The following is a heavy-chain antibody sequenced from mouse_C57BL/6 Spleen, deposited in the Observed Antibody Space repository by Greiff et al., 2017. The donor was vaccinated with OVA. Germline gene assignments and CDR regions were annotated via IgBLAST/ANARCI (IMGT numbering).Heavy chain of an antibody. J-gene: IGHJ2*01. CDR1: GFTFSSYA. V-gene: IGHV5-4*01. D-gene: IGHD1-1*01. CDR3: AREVYYYDGYFDY. CDR2: ISDGGSYT. Sequence: EVKLVESGGGLVKPGGSLKLSCAASGFTFSSYAMSWVRQTPEKRLEWVAPISDGGSYTYYPDNVKGRFTISRDNAKNNLYLQMSHLKSEDTAMYYFAREVYYYDGYFDYWGQGTTLTVSS.